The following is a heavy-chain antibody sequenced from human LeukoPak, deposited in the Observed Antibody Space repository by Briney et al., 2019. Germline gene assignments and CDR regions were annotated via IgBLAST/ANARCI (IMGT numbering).Heavy chain of an antibody. Sequence: GGSLRLSCAASGFTFSSYAMSWVRQAPGKGLEWVSTISSSGSTIYYADSVKGRFTISRDNAKNSLYLQMNSLRAEDTAVYYCARAYGDSLNYYYYMDVWGKGTTVTISS. D-gene: IGHD4-17*01. CDR2: ISSSGSTI. V-gene: IGHV3-48*04. CDR1: GFTFSSYA. J-gene: IGHJ6*03. CDR3: ARAYGDSLNYYYYMDV.